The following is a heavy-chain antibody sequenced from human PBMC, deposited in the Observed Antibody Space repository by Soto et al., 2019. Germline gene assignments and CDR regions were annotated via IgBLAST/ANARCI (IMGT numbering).Heavy chain of an antibody. J-gene: IGHJ6*02. V-gene: IGHV3-13*01. CDR3: GSSCPARRYYYYGIDV. D-gene: IGHD6-6*01. CDR1: GFTFSSYD. Sequence: GGTLSLTCAASGFTFSSYDRSWVRQATGKGLEWISAIGTAGDTYYKGSVKSRFTISRETAKNYLYLKMNSMRAGDTAVYYCGSSCPARRYYYYGIDVWGQGTTVTVSS. CDR2: IGTAGDT.